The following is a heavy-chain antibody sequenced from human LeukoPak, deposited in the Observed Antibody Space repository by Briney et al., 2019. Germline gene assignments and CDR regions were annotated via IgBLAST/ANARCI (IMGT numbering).Heavy chain of an antibody. CDR2: INPNSGAT. CDR3: ARELSAVGRWGAFDM. CDR1: GYTFTDYF. D-gene: IGHD6-13*01. V-gene: IGHV1-2*02. J-gene: IGHJ3*02. Sequence: GASVKVSCKASGYTFTDYFIHWIRQAPGQGLEWMGWINPNSGATSYAQKFQGRVTMTRDTSINTGHMELTGLRFDDTAVYYCARELSAVGRWGAFDMWGQGTMVTVSS.